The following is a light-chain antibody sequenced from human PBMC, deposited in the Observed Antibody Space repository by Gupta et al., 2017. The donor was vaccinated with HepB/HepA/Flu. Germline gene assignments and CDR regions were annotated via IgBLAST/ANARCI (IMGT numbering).Light chain of an antibody. CDR1: SSNIGSNT. V-gene: IGLV1-44*01. Sequence: SVLTPPPSASGTHGQRVTISCSGSSSNIGSNTVSWYQQLPGTAPKLLIYNNNQRPSGVPDRFSGSKSGTSASPAISGLQSEDEADYYCAAWDDSLSGVVFGGGTKLTVL. CDR2: NNN. CDR3: AAWDDSLSGVV. J-gene: IGLJ2*01.